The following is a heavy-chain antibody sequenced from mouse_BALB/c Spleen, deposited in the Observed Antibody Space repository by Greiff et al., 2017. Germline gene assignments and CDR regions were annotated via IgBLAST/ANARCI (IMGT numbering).Heavy chain of an antibody. CDR3: ARSPYYRYDGDY. Sequence: EVKLQQSGAELVKPGASVKLSCTASGFNIKDTYMHWVKQRPEQGLEWIGRIDPANGNTKYDPKFQGKATITADTSSNTAYLQLSSLTSEDTAVYYCARSPYYRYDGDYWGQGTSVTVSS. CDR1: GFNIKDTY. J-gene: IGHJ4*01. V-gene: IGHV14-3*02. D-gene: IGHD2-14*01. CDR2: IDPANGNT.